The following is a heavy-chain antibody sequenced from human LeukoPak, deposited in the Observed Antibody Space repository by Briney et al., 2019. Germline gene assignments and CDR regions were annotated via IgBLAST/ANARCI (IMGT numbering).Heavy chain of an antibody. V-gene: IGHV3-7*03. J-gene: IGHJ6*02. CDR2: INRDGSER. CDR3: ARRNAMDV. CDR1: GFTFSNYW. Sequence: GRSLRLSCAASGFTFSNYWMTWVRQAPGKGLEWVANINRDGSERYYVDSVKGRFTISRDDAKSSLYLQMNSLRAEDTAVYYCARRNAMDVWGQGTTVTVSS.